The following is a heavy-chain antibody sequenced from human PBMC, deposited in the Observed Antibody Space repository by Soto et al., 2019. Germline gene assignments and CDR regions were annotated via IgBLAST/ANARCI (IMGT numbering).Heavy chain of an antibody. J-gene: IGHJ6*02. Sequence: GGSLRLSFAASGITFSNAWMTWVRQAPGKWLEWVCRIKSITDGGTKDYAAPVKGRFTISRDDSKDTLYLQMNSLRAEDAAVYFCAKNGDFGSWGMDVGGQGTTVTVYS. V-gene: IGHV3-15*01. CDR3: AKNGDFGSWGMDV. CDR1: GITFSNAW. D-gene: IGHD3-3*01. CDR2: IKSITDGGTK.